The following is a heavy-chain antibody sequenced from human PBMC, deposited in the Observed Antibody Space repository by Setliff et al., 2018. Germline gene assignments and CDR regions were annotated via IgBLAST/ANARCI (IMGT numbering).Heavy chain of an antibody. J-gene: IGHJ6*03. V-gene: IGHV4-4*08. D-gene: IGHD3-3*01. Sequence: SETLSLTCTVSGGSISSYYWSWIRQPPGKGLEWIGHINRRGSTNFTPSLKSRVTISLDTSKNQFSLNLTSVTAADTAVYYCARMSGFLYMDVWGKGTTVTVSS. CDR1: GGSISSYY. CDR3: ARMSGFLYMDV. CDR2: INRRGST.